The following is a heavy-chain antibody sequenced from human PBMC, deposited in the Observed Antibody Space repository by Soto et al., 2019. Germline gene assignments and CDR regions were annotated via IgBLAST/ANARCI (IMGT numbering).Heavy chain of an antibody. D-gene: IGHD2-2*01. Sequence: PSETLSLTCAVSGGSFSGYYWTWIRQIPGKGLEWIGEINQSANTKYNPSLMSRVTMSVDTSRNQFSLKLRSVTAADTAVYYCARPSYALNWDFHYGMQVWGQGTSGT. CDR2: INQSANT. J-gene: IGHJ6*01. CDR3: ARPSYALNWDFHYGMQV. CDR1: GGSFSGYY. V-gene: IGHV4-34*01.